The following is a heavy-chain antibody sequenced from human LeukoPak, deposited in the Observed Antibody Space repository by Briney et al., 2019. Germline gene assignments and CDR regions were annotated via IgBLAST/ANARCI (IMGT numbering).Heavy chain of an antibody. Sequence: PSETLSLTCAVYGGPFSGYYWSWIRQPPGKGLEWIGEINHSGSTNYNPSLKSRVTISVDTSKNQFSLKLSSVTAADTAVYYCARGSSGARFDYWGQGTLVTVSS. CDR1: GGPFSGYY. J-gene: IGHJ4*02. CDR3: ARGSSGARFDY. D-gene: IGHD2-15*01. CDR2: INHSGST. V-gene: IGHV4-34*01.